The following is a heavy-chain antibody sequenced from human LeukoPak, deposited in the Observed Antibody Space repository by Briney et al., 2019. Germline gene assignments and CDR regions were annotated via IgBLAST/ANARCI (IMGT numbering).Heavy chain of an antibody. CDR3: GGYYAEYFQH. J-gene: IGHJ1*01. Sequence: GESLKISCKASGYSFTTYWIGWVRQMPGKGLEWMGTIFPGDSDTRYSPSFQGQVTISADKSINTAYLQWNSLKASDTAMYYCGGYYAEYFQHWGQGTLVTVSS. CDR1: GYSFTTYW. V-gene: IGHV5-51*01. CDR2: IFPGDSDT. D-gene: IGHD1-26*01.